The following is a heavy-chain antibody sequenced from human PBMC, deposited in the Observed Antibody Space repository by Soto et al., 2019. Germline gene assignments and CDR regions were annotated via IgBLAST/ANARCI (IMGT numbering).Heavy chain of an antibody. J-gene: IGHJ3*02. D-gene: IGHD2-8*02. V-gene: IGHV3-23*01. CDR1: GFTCSSYY. CDR2: ILVGGST. CDR3: AKATATGGGAFDI. Sequence: PGGSLRLSCAASGFTCSSYYISWVRQAPGKGLEWVSTILVGGSTHYPDSVKGRFTISRDNSKNTVFLQMNSLTAGDTAVYYCAKATATGGGAFDICGQGTMVTVSS.